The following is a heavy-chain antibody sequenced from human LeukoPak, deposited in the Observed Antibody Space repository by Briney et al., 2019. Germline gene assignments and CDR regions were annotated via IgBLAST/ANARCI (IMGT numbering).Heavy chain of an antibody. CDR3: AKGHRSSSSFFDS. V-gene: IGHV3-23*01. D-gene: IGHD6-19*01. J-gene: IGHJ4*02. CDR1: SGFA. Sequence: GGSLRLSCAAFSGFAMSWFRQAPGRGLEGVSAINGRGDDTYYPDSVKGRFTISRDNSTNTLYLQMNSLRAEDTAVYYCAKGHRSSSSFFDSWGQGILVTVSS. CDR2: INGRGDDT.